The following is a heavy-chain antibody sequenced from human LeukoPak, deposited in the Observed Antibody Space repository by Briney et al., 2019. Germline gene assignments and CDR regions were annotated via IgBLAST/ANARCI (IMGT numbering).Heavy chain of an antibody. CDR1: GFTFSSYE. D-gene: IGHD5-18*01. V-gene: IGHV4-34*01. CDR3: ARVRGYSYGPRDAFDI. Sequence: GSLRLSCVASGFTFSSYEMNWVRQAPGKGLEWIGEINHSGSTNYNPSLKSRVTISVDTSKNQFSLKLSSVTAADTAVYYCARVRGYSYGPRDAFDIWGQGTMVTVSS. CDR2: INHSGST. J-gene: IGHJ3*02.